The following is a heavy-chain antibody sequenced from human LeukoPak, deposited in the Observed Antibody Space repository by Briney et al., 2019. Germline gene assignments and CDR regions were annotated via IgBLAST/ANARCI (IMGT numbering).Heavy chain of an antibody. J-gene: IGHJ4*02. CDR2: ITGSSDTT. CDR1: GITFSSYM. V-gene: IGHV3-23*01. Sequence: GGSLRLSCTASGITFSSYMMTWVRQAPGKGLEWVSIITGSSDTTDYADSVKGRFTVSRDNSKNIVYLQMNTLRVDDTAIYYCASRYCTGGSCYFDYWGQGTLVTVSS. D-gene: IGHD2-8*02. CDR3: ASRYCTGGSCYFDY.